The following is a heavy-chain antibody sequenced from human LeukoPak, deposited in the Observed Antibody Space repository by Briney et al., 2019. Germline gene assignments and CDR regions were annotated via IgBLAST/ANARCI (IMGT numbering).Heavy chain of an antibody. CDR1: GFTFSSYS. J-gene: IGHJ4*02. V-gene: IGHV3-21*01. D-gene: IGHD3-3*01. Sequence: PGGSLRLSCAASGFTFSSYSMNWVRQAPGKGLEWVSSISSSSSYIYYADSVKGRFTISRDNAKNSLYLQMSSLRAEDTAVYYCARGGDYDFWSGYRKYCDHWGQGTLVTVSS. CDR2: ISSSSSYI. CDR3: ARGGDYDFWSGYRKYCDH.